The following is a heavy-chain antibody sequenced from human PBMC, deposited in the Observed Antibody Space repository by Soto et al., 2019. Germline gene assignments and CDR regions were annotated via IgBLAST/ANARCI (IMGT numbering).Heavy chain of an antibody. V-gene: IGHV4-34*01. Sequence: QVQLQQWGAGLLKPSETLSLTCAVYGGSFSGYYWSWIRQPPGKGLEWIGEINHSGSTNYNPSLKRXDTPSXXTSKNQFSLKLSSVTAADTAVYYCARKDSSSSFDYWGQGTLVTVSS. CDR1: GGSFSGYY. CDR2: INHSGST. J-gene: IGHJ4*02. CDR3: ARKDSSSSFDY. D-gene: IGHD6-13*01.